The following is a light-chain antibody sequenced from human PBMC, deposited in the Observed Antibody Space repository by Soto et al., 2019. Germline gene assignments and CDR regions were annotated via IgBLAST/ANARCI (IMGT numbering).Light chain of an antibody. Sequence: PGERATLSFRASQSVGSSYLAWYQQKPGQAPRLLIYGASSRATGIPDRFSGSGSETDFTLTITRLEPEDSAVYYCQQYGSSRTFGQGTKVDIK. CDR3: QQYGSSRT. CDR1: QSVGSSY. V-gene: IGKV3-20*01. CDR2: GAS. J-gene: IGKJ1*01.